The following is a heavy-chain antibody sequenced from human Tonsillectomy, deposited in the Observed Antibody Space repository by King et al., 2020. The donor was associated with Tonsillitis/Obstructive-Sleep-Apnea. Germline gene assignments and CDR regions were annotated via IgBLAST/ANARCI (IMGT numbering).Heavy chain of an antibody. J-gene: IGHJ6*03. CDR2: IDPIDSYT. V-gene: IGHV5-10-1*01. D-gene: IGHD2-15*01. CDR1: GYKFTIYW. CDR3: ARVSGGALEHYMDV. Sequence: VQLVESGTEVKKPGESLRISCKGSGYKFTIYWITWVRQMPGKGLEWMGRIDPIDSYTNYTPPSQGHLTISAYKSFSTAYLRWSSLKASDTATYYCARVSGGALEHYMDVWGKGTTVTVSS.